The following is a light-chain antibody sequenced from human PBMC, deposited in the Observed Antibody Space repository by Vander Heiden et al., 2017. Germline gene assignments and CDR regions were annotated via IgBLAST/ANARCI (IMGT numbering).Light chain of an antibody. CDR2: AAS. J-gene: IGKJ2*01. CDR3: QQSYSTPNT. Sequence: ESQITQSPSSLSASVGDRVTITCRASQSISSYLNWYQQKLGKAPKLLIYAASSLQSGVPSRFSGSGSGTDFTLTISSLQPEDSATYYCQQSYSTPNTFGPGTKLEIK. V-gene: IGKV1-39*01. CDR1: QSISSY.